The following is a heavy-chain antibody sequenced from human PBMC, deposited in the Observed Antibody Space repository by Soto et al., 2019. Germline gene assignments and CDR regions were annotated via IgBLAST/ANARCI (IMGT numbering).Heavy chain of an antibody. J-gene: IGHJ4*02. Sequence: QVQLQESGPGLVKPSETLSLTCTVSGGSISSYYWSWIRQPAGKGLEWIGRMYSGSTNYNPSLKSRVTMSVDASKNQFSLKLSSVTVADTAVYYCARDVYTGHSTWAWYFDCWGQGTLVTVSS. CDR1: GGSISSYY. CDR2: MYSGST. V-gene: IGHV4-4*07. CDR3: ARDVYTGHSTWAWYFDC. D-gene: IGHD2-2*02.